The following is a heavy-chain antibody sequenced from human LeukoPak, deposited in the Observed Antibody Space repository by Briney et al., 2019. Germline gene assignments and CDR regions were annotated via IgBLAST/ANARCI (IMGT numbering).Heavy chain of an antibody. CDR1: GYSFNTYW. V-gene: IGHV5-51*01. J-gene: IGHJ3*02. D-gene: IGHD3-22*01. CDR2: IFPHDSDT. CDR3: ARQAYGSHFDAFDI. Sequence: GESLKISCKASGYSFNTYWIGWVRQMPGKGLEWMGIIFPHDSDTKYSPSFKGQVTISSDNSINTAYLQWSSLKASDTAIYYCARQAYGSHFDAFDIWGQGTMVTVSS.